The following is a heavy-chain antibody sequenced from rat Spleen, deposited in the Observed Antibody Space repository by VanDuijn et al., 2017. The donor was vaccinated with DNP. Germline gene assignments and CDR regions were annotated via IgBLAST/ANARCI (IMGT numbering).Heavy chain of an antibody. CDR2: ITPSGGNT. V-gene: IGHV5-31*01. D-gene: IGHD4-3*01. J-gene: IGHJ3*01. CDR3: TRGGSYFGDWFGY. CDR1: GFNFNDYW. Sequence: EVQLVESGGGLVQPGRSLKLSCAASGFNFNDYWMGWVRQAPGKGLEWVASITPSGGNTYFPDSVKGLFTISRDNAKRTLYLQMDSLRSEDTATYFCTRGGSYFGDWFGYWGQGNLVTVSS.